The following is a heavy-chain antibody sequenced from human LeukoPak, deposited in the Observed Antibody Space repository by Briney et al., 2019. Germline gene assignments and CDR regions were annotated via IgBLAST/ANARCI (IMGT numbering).Heavy chain of an antibody. V-gene: IGHV4-31*03. CDR3: ARDRSCFSSSYFDS. J-gene: IGHJ4*02. Sequence: SQTLSFTCSVSGGSISSGGYYWPWIRQQAGKGLEWIAYIAYSGCTSYNPSRHSRLIISADTAKNQFSLKLSSVTAADTAVYYCARDRSCFSSSYFDSWGQGTLVTVSS. CDR2: IAYSGCT. D-gene: IGHD3-10*01. CDR1: GGSISSGGYY.